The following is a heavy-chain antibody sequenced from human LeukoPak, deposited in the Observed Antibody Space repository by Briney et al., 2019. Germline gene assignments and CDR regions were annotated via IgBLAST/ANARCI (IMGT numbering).Heavy chain of an antibody. V-gene: IGHV4-34*01. CDR2: INHSGST. D-gene: IGHD3-22*01. J-gene: IGHJ4*02. CDR1: GGSLSVYY. Sequence: SDTLSLTCAVYGGSLSVYYWRWIRQPPGKGLEWIGEINHSGSTNYNPSLKSRVTTSVDTSKNKSSLKLSSVTSADTAVYYCARSTYYYDSSGFGYWGQGTLVTVSS. CDR3: ARSTYYYDSSGFGY.